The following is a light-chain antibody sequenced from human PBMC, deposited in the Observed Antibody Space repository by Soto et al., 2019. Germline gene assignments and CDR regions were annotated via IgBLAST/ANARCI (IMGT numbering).Light chain of an antibody. CDR3: AAWDDSLNGLYV. CDR1: SSNIGSNT. CDR2: SNN. J-gene: IGLJ1*01. V-gene: IGLV1-44*01. Sequence: QSVLTQPPSASGTPGQRVTISCSGSSSNIGSNTVNWYQRLPGTAPKLLIYSNNQRPSGVPDRFSSSKSGTSASLDNSGLQSEDEADYYCAAWDDSLNGLYVFGTGTKVTVL.